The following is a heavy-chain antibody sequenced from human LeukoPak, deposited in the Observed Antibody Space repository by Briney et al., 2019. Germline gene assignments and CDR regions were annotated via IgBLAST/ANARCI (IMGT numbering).Heavy chain of an antibody. V-gene: IGHV3-30*04. CDR2: VEHDGTTK. Sequence: GGSLRLSCAASGFTFSSYEMNWVRQAPGKGLEWVAFVEHDGTTKYYADSVKGRFSISRDNLKNSLFLQMYSLRPDDTARYYCVTDLHGVNWYVQWGQGTLVTVSS. D-gene: IGHD3-10*02. CDR3: VTDLHGVNWYVQ. J-gene: IGHJ4*02. CDR1: GFTFSSYE.